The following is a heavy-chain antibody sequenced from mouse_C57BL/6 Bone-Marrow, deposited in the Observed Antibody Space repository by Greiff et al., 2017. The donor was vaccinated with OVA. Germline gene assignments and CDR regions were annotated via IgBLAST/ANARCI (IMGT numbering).Heavy chain of an antibody. CDR1: GYTFTDYE. V-gene: IGHV1-15*01. Sequence: QVQLKESGAELVRPGASVTLSCKALGYTFTDYEMHWVKQTPVHGLEWIGAIDPETGGTAYNQKFKGKAILTADKSSSTAYMELRSLTSEDSAVYYCTRDGSSYCWYFDVWGTGTTVTVSS. J-gene: IGHJ1*03. CDR2: IDPETGGT. CDR3: TRDGSSYCWYFDV. D-gene: IGHD1-1*01.